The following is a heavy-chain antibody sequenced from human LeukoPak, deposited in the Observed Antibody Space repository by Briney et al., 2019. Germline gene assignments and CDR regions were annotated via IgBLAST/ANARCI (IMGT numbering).Heavy chain of an antibody. D-gene: IGHD2-2*01. CDR3: ARSAVVVPAARYYFDY. Sequence: SETLSLTCTVSGGSISSSSYYWGWICQPPGKGLEWIGSIYYSGSTYYNPSLKSRVTISVDTSKNQFSLKLSSVTAADTAVYYCARSAVVVPAARYYFDYWGQGTLVTVSS. CDR2: IYYSGST. J-gene: IGHJ4*02. CDR1: GGSISSSSYY. V-gene: IGHV4-39*01.